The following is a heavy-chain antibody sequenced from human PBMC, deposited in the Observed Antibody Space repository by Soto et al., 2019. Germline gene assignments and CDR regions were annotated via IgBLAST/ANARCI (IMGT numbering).Heavy chain of an antibody. Sequence: QVQLVESGGGLVKPGGSLRVSCATSGFTFSDYYMSWIRQAPGKGLEWVSYISSSGSTIYYADSVKGRFTISRDNAKNSLSLQMSSLRVEDTAVYYCARERGLITMVRGVIREYYFDYWGQGTLVTVSS. CDR1: GFTFSDYY. V-gene: IGHV3-11*01. D-gene: IGHD3-10*01. CDR2: ISSSGSTI. J-gene: IGHJ4*02. CDR3: ARERGLITMVRGVIREYYFDY.